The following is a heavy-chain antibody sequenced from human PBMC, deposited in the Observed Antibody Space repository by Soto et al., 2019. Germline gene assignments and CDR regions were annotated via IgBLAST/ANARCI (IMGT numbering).Heavy chain of an antibody. CDR2: IYSGGST. D-gene: IGHD3-9*01. CDR3: ARENSVLRYFDWSRGAFDI. V-gene: IGHV3-53*04. J-gene: IGHJ3*02. CDR1: GFTVSSNY. Sequence: PGGSLRLSCAASGFTVSSNYMSWVRQAPGKGLEWVSVIYSGGSTYYADSVKGRFTISRHNSKNTLYLQMNSLGAEDTAVYYCARENSVLRYFDWSRGAFDIWGQGTMVTVSS.